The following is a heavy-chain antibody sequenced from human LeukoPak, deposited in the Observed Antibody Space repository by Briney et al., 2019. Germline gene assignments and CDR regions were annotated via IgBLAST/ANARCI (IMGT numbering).Heavy chain of an antibody. Sequence: PVGSLRLSCAASGFTFSSYAMSWVRQAPGKGLEWVSTISGSDGSTYYADSLKGRFTISRDNSKNTLYLQMNSLRAEDTAVYYCAPLGYCSDTSCSDTNYWGQGTLVTVSS. CDR3: APLGYCSDTSCSDTNY. J-gene: IGHJ4*02. V-gene: IGHV3-23*01. D-gene: IGHD2-2*01. CDR2: ISGSDGST. CDR1: GFTFSSYA.